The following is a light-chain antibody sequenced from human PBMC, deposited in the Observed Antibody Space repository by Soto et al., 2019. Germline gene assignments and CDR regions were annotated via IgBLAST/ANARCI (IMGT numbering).Light chain of an antibody. CDR1: QSVSSSY. CDR3: QHYGRLLWT. Sequence: EIVLTQSPGTLSLSPGERATLSCRASQSVSSSYLAWYQQKPGQAPRLLVNGVFSRAPGIPDRFSGSGSGTDFTLTISRLQPEDFAVYYCQHYGRLLWTFGQGTKVEVK. J-gene: IGKJ1*01. CDR2: GVF. V-gene: IGKV3-20*01.